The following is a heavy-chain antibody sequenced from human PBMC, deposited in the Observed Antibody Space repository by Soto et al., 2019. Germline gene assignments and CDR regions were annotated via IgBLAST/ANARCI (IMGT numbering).Heavy chain of an antibody. CDR3: ATLNRDYGGLWFDP. V-gene: IGHV4-31*03. CDR2: IYYSGRT. CDR1: GGPISSGGYY. J-gene: IGHJ5*02. Sequence: QVQLQESGPGLVKPSQTLSLTCTVSGGPISSGGYYWSWIRQHPGKALEWIGYIYYSGRTYYNPSLKSRVTISVDTSKNQFSLKLSSVTAADSAVYYCATLNRDYGGLWFDPWGQGTLVTVSS. D-gene: IGHD4-17*01.